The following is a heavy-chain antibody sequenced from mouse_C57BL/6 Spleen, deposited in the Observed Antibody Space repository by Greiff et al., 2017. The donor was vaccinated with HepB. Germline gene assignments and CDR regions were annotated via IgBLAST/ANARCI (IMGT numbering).Heavy chain of an antibody. CDR3: ARGGLLRTWFAY. D-gene: IGHD1-1*01. Sequence: EVQGVESGGGLVKPGGSLKLSCAASGFTFSDYGMHWVRQAPEKGLEWVAYISSGSSTIYYADTVKGRFTISRDNAKNTLFLQMTSLRSEDTAMYYCARGGLLRTWFAYWGQGTLVTVSA. V-gene: IGHV5-17*01. CDR1: GFTFSDYG. CDR2: ISSGSSTI. J-gene: IGHJ3*01.